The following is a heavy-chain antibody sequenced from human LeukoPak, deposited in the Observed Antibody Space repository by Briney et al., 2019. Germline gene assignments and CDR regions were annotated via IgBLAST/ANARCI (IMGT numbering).Heavy chain of an antibody. D-gene: IGHD4-17*01. CDR1: GYSISSGYY. CDR3: ARAGYGDSDFDY. Sequence: SETLSLTCTVSGYSISSGYYWSWIRQPPGKGLEWIGEINHSGSTNYNPSLKSRVTISVDTSKNQFSLKLNSVTAADTAVYYCARAGYGDSDFDYWGQGTLVTVSS. V-gene: IGHV4-38-2*02. CDR2: INHSGST. J-gene: IGHJ4*02.